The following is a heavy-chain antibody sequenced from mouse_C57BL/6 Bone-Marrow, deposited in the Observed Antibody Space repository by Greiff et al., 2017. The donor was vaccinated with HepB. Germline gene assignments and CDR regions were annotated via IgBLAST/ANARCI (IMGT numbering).Heavy chain of an antibody. CDR3: ASTYDYENWYFDV. Sequence: QVQLQQSGAELVKPGASVKLSCKASGYTFTSYWMHWVKQRPGQGLEWIGMIHPNSGSTNYNEKFKSKATLTVDKSSSTAYMQLSSLTSEDSAVYYCASTYDYENWYFDVWGTGTTVTVSS. CDR1: GYTFTSYW. J-gene: IGHJ1*03. CDR2: IHPNSGST. V-gene: IGHV1-64*01. D-gene: IGHD2-4*01.